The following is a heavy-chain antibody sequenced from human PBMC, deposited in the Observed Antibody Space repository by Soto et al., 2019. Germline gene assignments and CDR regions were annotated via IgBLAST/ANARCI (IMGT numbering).Heavy chain of an antibody. CDR3: ARSDRGYDFLSGYVKYGMDV. Sequence: QVQLVQSGAEVKKPGSSVKVSCKASGGTFSSYAISWVRQAPGQGPEWMGGIIPIFGTANYAQKFQGRVTITADESTSTAYMELSSLRSEDTAVYYCARSDRGYDFLSGYVKYGMDVWGQGTTVTVSS. D-gene: IGHD3-3*01. V-gene: IGHV1-69*01. CDR1: GGTFSSYA. J-gene: IGHJ6*02. CDR2: IIPIFGTA.